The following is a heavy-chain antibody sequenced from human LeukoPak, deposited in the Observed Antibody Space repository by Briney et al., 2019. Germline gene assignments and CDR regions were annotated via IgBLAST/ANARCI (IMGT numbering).Heavy chain of an antibody. V-gene: IGHV3-23*01. CDR2: ISGSGDST. CDR3: VFSRCGGDCWDFDY. Sequence: GGSLRLSCAASAFTFSNYAMSWVRQAPGKGLEWVSSISGSGDSTYYADSVKGRFTISRDNSKNTLYLQMNSLRAEDTAVYYCVFSRCGGDCWDFDYWGQGTLVTVSS. D-gene: IGHD2-21*02. CDR1: AFTFSNYA. J-gene: IGHJ4*02.